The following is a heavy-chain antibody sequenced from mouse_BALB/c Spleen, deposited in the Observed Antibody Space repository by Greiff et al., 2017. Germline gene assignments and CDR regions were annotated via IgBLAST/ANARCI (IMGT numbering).Heavy chain of an antibody. CDR1: GFSLTSYG. D-gene: IGHD1-1*01. Sequence: QVQLKESGPGLVQPSQSLSITCTVSGFSLTSYGVHWVRQSPGKGLEWLGVIWSGGSTDYNAAFISRLSISKDNSKSQVFFKMNSLQANDTAIYYCATSYYGSSYVFAYWGQGTTLTVSS. CDR2: IWSGGST. J-gene: IGHJ2*01. CDR3: ATSYYGSSYVFAY. V-gene: IGHV2-2*02.